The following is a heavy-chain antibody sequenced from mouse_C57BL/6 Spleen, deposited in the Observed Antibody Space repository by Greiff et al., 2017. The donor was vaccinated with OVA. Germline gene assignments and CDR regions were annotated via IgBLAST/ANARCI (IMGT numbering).Heavy chain of an antibody. CDR1: GYAFSSSW. V-gene: IGHV1-82*01. J-gene: IGHJ3*01. D-gene: IGHD2-1*01. CDR2: IYPGDGDT. CDR3: ARQIYYGNYQAWFAY. Sequence: VKLVESGPELVKPGASVKISCKASGYAFSSSWMNWVKQRPGKGLEWIGRIYPGDGDTNYNGKFKGKATLTADKSSSTAYMQLSSLTSEDSAVYFCARQIYYGNYQAWFAYWGQGTLVTVSA.